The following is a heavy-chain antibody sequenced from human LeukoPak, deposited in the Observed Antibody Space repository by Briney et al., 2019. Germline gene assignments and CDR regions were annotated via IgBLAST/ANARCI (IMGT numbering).Heavy chain of an antibody. CDR2: INPSGGST. Sequence: ASVKVSCKASGYTFNTYDVNWVRQATGQGLEWMGIINPSGGSTSYAQKFQGRVTMTRDTSTSTVYMELSSLRSEDTAVYYCARDGVSSGSYSSWGQGTLVTVSS. J-gene: IGHJ5*02. CDR3: ARDGVSSGSYSS. CDR1: GYTFNTYD. V-gene: IGHV1-46*02. D-gene: IGHD1-26*01.